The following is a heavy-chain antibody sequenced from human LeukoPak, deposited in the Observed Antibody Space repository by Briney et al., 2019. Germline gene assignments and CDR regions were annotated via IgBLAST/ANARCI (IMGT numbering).Heavy chain of an antibody. CDR3: AKDGGDGATYYDFWSGYSPFGPFMDV. Sequence: PGGSLRLSCAASGFTFDDYTMHWVRQAPGKGLEWVSLISWDGGSTYYADSVKGRFTISRDNSKNSLYLQMNSLRTEDTALYYCAKDGGDGATYYDFWSGYSPFGPFMDVWGKGTTVTVSS. CDR1: GFTFDDYT. V-gene: IGHV3-43*01. D-gene: IGHD3-3*01. J-gene: IGHJ6*03. CDR2: ISWDGGST.